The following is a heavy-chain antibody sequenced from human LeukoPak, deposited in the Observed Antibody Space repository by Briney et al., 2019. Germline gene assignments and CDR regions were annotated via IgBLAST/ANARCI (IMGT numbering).Heavy chain of an antibody. Sequence: PGGSLRLSCAASGFTFSSYEMNWVRQAPGKGLEWVSYISSSGSTTYYADSVKGRFTISRDNSKNTLYLQMNSLRAEDTAVYYCAKDHDYYASGPVWGQGTMVTVSS. J-gene: IGHJ3*01. CDR3: AKDHDYYASGPV. V-gene: IGHV3-48*03. D-gene: IGHD3-10*01. CDR2: ISSSGSTT. CDR1: GFTFSSYE.